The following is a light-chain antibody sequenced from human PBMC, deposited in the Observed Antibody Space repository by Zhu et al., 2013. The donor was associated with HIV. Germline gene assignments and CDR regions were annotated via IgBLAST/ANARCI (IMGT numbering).Light chain of an antibody. CDR2: GAS. V-gene: IGKV3D-15*01. CDR3: QQYDNWPPYT. Sequence: EIVMTQSPATLSVSPGERVTLSCRASQGVSRHLAWYQQKPGQPPRLLIHGASTRATGIPARFSGSGSGTEFTLSISSLQSEDSAVYFCQQYDNWPPYTFGQGTKLEIK. J-gene: IGKJ2*01. CDR1: QGVSRH.